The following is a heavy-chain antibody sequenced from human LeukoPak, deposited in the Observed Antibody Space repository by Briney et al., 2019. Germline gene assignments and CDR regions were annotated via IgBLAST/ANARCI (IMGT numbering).Heavy chain of an antibody. CDR3: ARVSEDTAMTGTIDS. Sequence: PSETLSLTCAVYGGSFSGYYWSWIRQPPGKGLEWIGEINHSGSTNYNPSLKSRVTISVDTSKNQFSLKLSSVTAADTAVYYCARVSEDTAMTGTIDSWGQGTLVTVSS. J-gene: IGHJ4*02. V-gene: IGHV4-34*01. D-gene: IGHD5-18*01. CDR1: GGSFSGYY. CDR2: INHSGST.